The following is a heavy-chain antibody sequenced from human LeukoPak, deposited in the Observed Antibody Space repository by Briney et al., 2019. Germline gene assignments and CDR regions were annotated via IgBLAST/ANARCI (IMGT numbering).Heavy chain of an antibody. D-gene: IGHD3-3*01. CDR3: AKDLGFGIFGVVIHAPDC. CDR2: ISGSGGST. Sequence: TGGSLRLSCAASGFTFSSYAMGWVRQAPGKGLEWVSAISGSGGSTYYADSVKGRFTIYRDNSKNTLYLQMHNLRAEDTAVYYCAKDLGFGIFGVVIHAPDCWGQRTLVTVSS. J-gene: IGHJ4*02. V-gene: IGHV3-23*01. CDR1: GFTFSSYA.